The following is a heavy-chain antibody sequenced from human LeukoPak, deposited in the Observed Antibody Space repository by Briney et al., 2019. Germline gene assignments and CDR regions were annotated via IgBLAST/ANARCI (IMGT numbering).Heavy chain of an antibody. CDR2: IYYSGDT. J-gene: IGHJ4*02. Sequence: PGGSLRLSCAASGFTFSDYYMSWIRQPPGKGLEWIANIYYSGDTYYNPSLKSRVTISVDTSKNQFSLKLSSVAAADTAVYYCARDRSRWDLLPFDSWGQGTLVTVSS. CDR3: ARDRSRWDLLPFDS. D-gene: IGHD1-26*01. CDR1: GFTFSDYY. V-gene: IGHV4-59*12.